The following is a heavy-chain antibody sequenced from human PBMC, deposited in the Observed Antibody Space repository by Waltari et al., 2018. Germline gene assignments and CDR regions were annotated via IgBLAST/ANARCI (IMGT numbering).Heavy chain of an antibody. CDR1: GGSVSSKYN. J-gene: IGHJ1*01. D-gene: IGHD4-17*01. CDR3: GRIAFGDEGGYFQH. Sequence: QLQLQESGPGLVKPSESLSLTCTVSGGSVSSKYNWGWYSQTPGKGLERMGNMQYIGSTFYNPSLKSRVTISLDTSKNQFSLRLSSVGAADTAVYFCGRIAFGDEGGYFQHWGQGTLVTVSS. CDR2: MQYIGST. V-gene: IGHV4-39*01.